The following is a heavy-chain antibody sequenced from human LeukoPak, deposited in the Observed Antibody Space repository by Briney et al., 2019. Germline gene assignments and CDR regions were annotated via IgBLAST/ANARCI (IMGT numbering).Heavy chain of an antibody. J-gene: IGHJ3*02. V-gene: IGHV3-73*01. CDR1: GFTFSGSA. CDR3: TRLALYGDYRDASDI. CDR2: IRSKANSYAT. Sequence: GGSLRLSCAASGFTFSGSAMHWVRQASGKGLEWVGRIRSKANSYATAYAASVKGRFTISRDDSKNTAYLQMNSLKTEDTAVYYCTRLALYGDYRDASDIWGQGTMVTVSS. D-gene: IGHD4-17*01.